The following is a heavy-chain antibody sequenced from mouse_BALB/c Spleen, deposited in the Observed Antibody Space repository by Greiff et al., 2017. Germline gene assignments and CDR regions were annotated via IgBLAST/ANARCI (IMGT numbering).Heavy chain of an antibody. CDR3: ARGPLAMDY. V-gene: IGHV5-17*02. Sequence: EVQLVESGGGLVQPGGSRKLSCAASGFTFSSFGMHWVRQAPEKGLEWVAYISSGSSTIYYADTVKGRFTISRDNPKNTLFLQMTSLRSEDTAMYYCARGPLAMDYWGQGTSVTVSS. CDR2: ISSGSSTI. CDR1: GFTFSSFG. J-gene: IGHJ4*01.